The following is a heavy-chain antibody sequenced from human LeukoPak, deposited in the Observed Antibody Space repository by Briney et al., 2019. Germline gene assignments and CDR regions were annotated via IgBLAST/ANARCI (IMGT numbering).Heavy chain of an antibody. J-gene: IGHJ6*02. Sequence: TGGSLRLSCAASGFNFSSYAMHWVRQAPGKGLEWVAVISDDGSNKYYADSVKGRFTISRDNSKNTLYLQMNSLRAEDTAVYYCASSRTDSSGWYPGYYYYYGMDVWGQGTTVTVSS. CDR3: ASSRTDSSGWYPGYYYYYGMDV. CDR2: ISDDGSNK. V-gene: IGHV3-30-3*01. D-gene: IGHD6-19*01. CDR1: GFNFSSYA.